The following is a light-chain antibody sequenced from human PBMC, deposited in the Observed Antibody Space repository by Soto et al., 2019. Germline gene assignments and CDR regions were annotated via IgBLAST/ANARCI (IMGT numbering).Light chain of an antibody. J-gene: IGKJ3*01. CDR3: DQYYTSPHT. Sequence: EIVLTQSPGTLSLSPGETATLSCRTSQTISRDDLAWYQQRPGQAPRLLVSATSRRATGIPDRFYGYGSGTDFTITISSLEPEDLGVDDCDQYYTSPHTFGPGTRVDIK. CDR2: ATS. V-gene: IGKV3-20*01. CDR1: QTISRDD.